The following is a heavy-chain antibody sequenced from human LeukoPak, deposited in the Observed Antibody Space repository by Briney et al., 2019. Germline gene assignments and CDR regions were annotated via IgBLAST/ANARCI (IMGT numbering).Heavy chain of an antibody. Sequence: PGGSLRLSCAASGFTVSSNYMSWVRQAPGKGLEWVAVIWHDGSNKYYADSVKGRFSISRDNSKYTLYLQMDKLTAEDTAVYFCARERFRAVRVSDYWGQGTLVTVSS. V-gene: IGHV3-33*08. D-gene: IGHD3-10*01. CDR2: IWHDGSNK. CDR1: GFTVSSNY. J-gene: IGHJ4*02. CDR3: ARERFRAVRVSDY.